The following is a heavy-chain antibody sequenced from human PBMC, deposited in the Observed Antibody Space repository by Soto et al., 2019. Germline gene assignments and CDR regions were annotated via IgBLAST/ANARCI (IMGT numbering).Heavy chain of an antibody. CDR2: IKEDGSEK. CDR1: EFTFSDYY. V-gene: IGHV3-7*01. J-gene: IGHJ3*01. CDR3: ARGAGCSNGLCNYGPFDF. Sequence: EVQLVESGGGLVQPGGSLRLSCAASEFTFSDYYMNWVRQAPGKGLEWVANIKEDGSEKYYVDSVKGRFTISRDNAKNSLYLQMNSLRAEDTAVYYCARGAGCSNGLCNYGPFDFWGQGTMVTVSS. D-gene: IGHD2-8*01.